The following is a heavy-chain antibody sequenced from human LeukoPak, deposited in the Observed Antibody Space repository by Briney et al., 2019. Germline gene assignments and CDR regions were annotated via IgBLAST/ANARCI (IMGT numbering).Heavy chain of an antibody. CDR2: ISAYNGNT. Sequence: GASVKVSCKASGYTFTSYGISWVRQAPGQGLEWMGWISAYNGNTNYAQKLQGRVTMTTDTSTSTAYMELRSLRSDDTAVYYCARVGAKGIAVAGNMDYWGQGTLVTVSS. CDR3: ARVGAKGIAVAGNMDY. J-gene: IGHJ4*02. V-gene: IGHV1-18*01. D-gene: IGHD6-19*01. CDR1: GYTFTSYG.